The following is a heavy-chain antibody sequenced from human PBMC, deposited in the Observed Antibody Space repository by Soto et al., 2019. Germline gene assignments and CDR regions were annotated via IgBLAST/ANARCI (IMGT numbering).Heavy chain of an antibody. CDR2: IIPILDMA. J-gene: IGHJ5*02. Sequence: SVKVSCKASGGTFRTYSITWVRQAPGQGLEWMGKIIPILDMANYAQKFQGRVTITADKSTSIAYMELNSLRSEDTAVYYCARGPVVVVPDDMFTRHNWFDPWGQGTRVTAPQ. D-gene: IGHD2-2*01. CDR1: GGTFRTYS. CDR3: ARGPVVVVPDDMFTRHNWFDP. V-gene: IGHV1-69*02.